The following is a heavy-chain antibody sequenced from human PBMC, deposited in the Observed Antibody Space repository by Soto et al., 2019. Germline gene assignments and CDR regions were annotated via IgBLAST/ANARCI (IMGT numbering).Heavy chain of an antibody. Sequence: ASVKVSCKASGGTFSSYAISWVRQAPGHGLEWMGGIMPNLGIANYAQKFQGRVTITADKSPSTAYMEVSSLRSEDTDVYYCARESGSFRPNFFDFWGQGTLVTVSS. CDR1: GGTFSSYA. V-gene: IGHV1-69*10. CDR2: IMPNLGIA. D-gene: IGHD1-26*01. J-gene: IGHJ4*02. CDR3: ARESGSFRPNFFDF.